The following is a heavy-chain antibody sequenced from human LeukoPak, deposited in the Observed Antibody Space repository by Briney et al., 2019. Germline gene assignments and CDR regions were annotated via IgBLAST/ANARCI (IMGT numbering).Heavy chain of an antibody. CDR2: ISSSSSYI. V-gene: IGHV3-21*01. D-gene: IGHD5-12*01. Sequence: GGSLRLSCAASGFTFSSYSMNWVRQAPGKGLEWVSSISSSSSYIYYADSVKGRFTISRDNAKNSPYLQMNSLRAEDTAVYYCARRDIVATRNAFDIWGQGTMVTVSS. J-gene: IGHJ3*02. CDR3: ARRDIVATRNAFDI. CDR1: GFTFSSYS.